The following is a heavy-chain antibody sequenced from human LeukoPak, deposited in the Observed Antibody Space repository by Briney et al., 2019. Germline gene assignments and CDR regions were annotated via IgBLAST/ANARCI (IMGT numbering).Heavy chain of an antibody. D-gene: IGHD5-18*01. J-gene: IGHJ4*02. CDR3: ARAAGSYGYDY. CDR2: INSDGSST. V-gene: IGHV3-74*01. Sequence: GGSLRLSCAASGFTFSSYWMHWVRQAPGKGLVWVSRINSDGSSTSYADSVKGRFTISRDNAKNSLYLQMNSLRAEDTAVYYCARAAGSYGYDYWGQGTLVTVSS. CDR1: GFTFSSYW.